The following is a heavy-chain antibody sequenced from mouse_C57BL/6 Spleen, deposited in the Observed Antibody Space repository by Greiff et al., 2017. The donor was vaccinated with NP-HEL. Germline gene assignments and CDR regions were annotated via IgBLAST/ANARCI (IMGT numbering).Heavy chain of an antibody. Sequence: EVKLLESGGGLVKPGGSLKLSCAASGFTFSDYGMHWVRQAPEKGLEWVAYISSGSSTIYYADTVKGRFTISRDNAKNTLFLQMTSLRSEDTAMYYCARKEYYDYDRNYFDYWGQGTTLTVSS. CDR2: ISSGSSTI. J-gene: IGHJ2*01. CDR3: ARKEYYDYDRNYFDY. D-gene: IGHD2-4*01. CDR1: GFTFSDYG. V-gene: IGHV5-17*01.